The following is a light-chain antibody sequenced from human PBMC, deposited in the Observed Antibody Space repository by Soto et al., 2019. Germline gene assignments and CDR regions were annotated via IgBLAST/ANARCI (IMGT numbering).Light chain of an antibody. CDR1: ALPKQY. V-gene: IGLV3-25*03. CDR2: KDS. J-gene: IGLJ2*01. Sequence: SYELTQPPSVSVSPGQTARITCSGDALPKQYAYWYQQKPGQAPVLVIYKDSERPSGIPERFSGSSSGTTVTLTISGVRAEDEADYYCQSADSSGTYQGVFGGGTQLTVL. CDR3: QSADSSGTYQGV.